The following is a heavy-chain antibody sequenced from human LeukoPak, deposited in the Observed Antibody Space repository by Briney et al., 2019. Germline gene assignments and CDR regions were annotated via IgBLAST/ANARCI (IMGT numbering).Heavy chain of an antibody. Sequence: SETLSLTCTVSGGSISSSSYYWGWIRQPPGKGLEWIGSIYYSGSTYYNPSLKSRVTISVDTSKNQFSLKLSSVTAADTTVCYCARTLSSSGWSDWFDPWGQGTLVSVSS. CDR1: GGSISSSSYY. V-gene: IGHV4-39*01. J-gene: IGHJ5*02. D-gene: IGHD6-19*01. CDR3: ARTLSSSGWSDWFDP. CDR2: IYYSGST.